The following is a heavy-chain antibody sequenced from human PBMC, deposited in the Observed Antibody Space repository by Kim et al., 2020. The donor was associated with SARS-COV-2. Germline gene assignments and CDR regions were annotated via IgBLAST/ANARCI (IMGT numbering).Heavy chain of an antibody. V-gene: IGHV3-30*03. CDR2: ISYDGSNK. J-gene: IGHJ4*02. CDR3: ASLSFSSNPFDY. Sequence: GGALRLSCAASGFTFSSYGMHWVRQAPGKGLEWVAVISYDGSNKYYADSVKGRFTISRDNSKNTLYLQMNSLRAEDTAVYYCASLSFSSNPFDYWGQGTLVTVSS. CDR1: GFTFSSYG. D-gene: IGHD6-13*01.